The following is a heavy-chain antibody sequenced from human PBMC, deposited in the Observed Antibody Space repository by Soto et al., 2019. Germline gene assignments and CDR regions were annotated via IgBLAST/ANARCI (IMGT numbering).Heavy chain of an antibody. CDR3: ARGAATVTPGWFDP. D-gene: IGHD4-17*01. V-gene: IGHV4-38-2*01. CDR1: GYSISSGYY. Sequence: SETLSLTCAVSGYSISSGYYWGWIRQTPGKGLEWIASIYHSGSTYYNPPLKSRVTISVGTSKNQFSLKLTSVTAADTAVYYCARGAATVTPGWFDPWGQGIMVTVSS. CDR2: IYHSGST. J-gene: IGHJ5*02.